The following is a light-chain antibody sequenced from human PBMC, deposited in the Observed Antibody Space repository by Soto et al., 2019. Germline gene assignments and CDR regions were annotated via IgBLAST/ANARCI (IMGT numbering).Light chain of an antibody. V-gene: IGLV1-40*01. J-gene: IGLJ1*01. CDR1: SSSVGLRAGYD. CDR2: GST. Sequence: QSVLTQPPSVSGVPGQRVTISCTGSSSSVGLRAGYDVHWYQQLPGTAPKLLIYGSTIRSSGVPDRFSGSKSGTSTSLTIAGLQAEDEADYYCQSYDTRLSGSFVFGTGTKLTVL. CDR3: QSYDTRLSGSFV.